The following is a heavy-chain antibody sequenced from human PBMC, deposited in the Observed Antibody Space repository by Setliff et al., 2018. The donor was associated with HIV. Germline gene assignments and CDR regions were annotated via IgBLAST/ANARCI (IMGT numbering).Heavy chain of an antibody. CDR3: MYGGRTATTH. J-gene: IGHJ4*02. Sequence: RTGGSLRLSCAASGFTFRSFGMHWVRQTPGKGLEWVALIHFDGTNKYYRDSVKGRFTISRDNSKNTVYLQMNSLRAEDTAVYYCMYGGRTATTHWGQGTLVTVSS. CDR2: IHFDGTNK. CDR1: GFTFRSFG. V-gene: IGHV3-30*02. D-gene: IGHD4-17*01.